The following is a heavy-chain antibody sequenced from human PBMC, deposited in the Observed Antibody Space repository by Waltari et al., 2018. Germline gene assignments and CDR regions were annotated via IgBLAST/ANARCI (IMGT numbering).Heavy chain of an antibody. V-gene: IGHV3-49*03. D-gene: IGHD6-6*01. Sequence: EVQLVESGGGLVQPGRSLRLSCTASGFTFGDYAMSWFRQAPGKGLEWVGFIRSKAYGGTTEYAASVKGRFTISRDDSKSIAYLQMNSLKTEDTAVYYCTSFSAARRFDPWGQGTLVTVSS. CDR3: TSFSAARRFDP. CDR2: IRSKAYGGTT. J-gene: IGHJ5*02. CDR1: GFTFGDYA.